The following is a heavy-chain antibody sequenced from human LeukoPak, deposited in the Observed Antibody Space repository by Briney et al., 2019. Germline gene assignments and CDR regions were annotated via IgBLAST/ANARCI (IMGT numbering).Heavy chain of an antibody. CDR1: GFTFSSYA. D-gene: IGHD6-19*01. CDR2: ISSNGGST. J-gene: IGHJ4*02. Sequence: GGSLRLSCAASGFTFSSYAMPWVRQAPGKGLEYVSAISSNGGSTYYANSAKGRFTISRDNSKNTPYLQMGSLRAEDMAVYYCARSMKQWLVFDYWGQGTLVTVSS. CDR3: ARSMKQWLVFDY. V-gene: IGHV3-64*01.